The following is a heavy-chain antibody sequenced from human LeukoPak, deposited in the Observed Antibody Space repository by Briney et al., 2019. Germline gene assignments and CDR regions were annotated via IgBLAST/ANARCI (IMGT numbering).Heavy chain of an antibody. D-gene: IGHD3-10*01. CDR2: INPNNGGT. V-gene: IGHV1-2*02. J-gene: IGHJ4*02. CDR1: GYTFNGYY. Sequence: ASVKVSCKSSGYTFNGYYMHWVRQAPGQGLEWMGWINPNNGGTKYAQKFQGRVTMTRDTSISTAYMELSRLRSDDTAVYYCARDVYYGSGSKDYWGQGTLVTVSS. CDR3: ARDVYYGSGSKDY.